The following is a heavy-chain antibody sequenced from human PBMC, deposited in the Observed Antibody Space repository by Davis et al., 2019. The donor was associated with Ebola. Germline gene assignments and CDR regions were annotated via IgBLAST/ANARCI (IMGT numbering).Heavy chain of an antibody. V-gene: IGHV3-30*18. J-gene: IGHJ4*02. CDR3: AKVTGSSGY. D-gene: IGHD6-25*01. Sequence: GESLKISCAASGFTFSSYGMHWVRQAPGKGLEGVAVISYDGSNKYYADSVKGRFTISRDNSKNTLYLQMNSLRAEDTAVYYCAKVTGSSGYWGQGTLVTVSS. CDR1: GFTFSSYG. CDR2: ISYDGSNK.